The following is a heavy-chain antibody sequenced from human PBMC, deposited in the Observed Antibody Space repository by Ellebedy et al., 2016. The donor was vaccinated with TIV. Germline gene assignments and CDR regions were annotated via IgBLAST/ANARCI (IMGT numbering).Heavy chain of an antibody. Sequence: ASVKVSXKASGSTFTSYDIHWVRQAPGQGLEWMGWVNPNSGYTGYAQMFQGRVTMTRNTSINTAYMELRSLRSDDTAVYYCGTPMVGDFSYYYMDVWGKGTTVTVSS. J-gene: IGHJ6*03. D-gene: IGHD5-18*01. V-gene: IGHV1-8*01. CDR2: VNPNSGYT. CDR3: GTPMVGDFSYYYMDV. CDR1: GSTFTSYD.